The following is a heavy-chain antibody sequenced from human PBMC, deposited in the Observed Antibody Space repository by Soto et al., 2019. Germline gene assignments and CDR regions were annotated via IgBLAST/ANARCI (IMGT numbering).Heavy chain of an antibody. CDR3: ARDLQNTPVAGYDAFDI. D-gene: IGHD6-19*01. J-gene: IGHJ3*02. Sequence: QVQLQESGPGLMKPSQTLSLTCTVSGGSISSGGYYWSWIRQHPGKGLEWIGYIYYSGSTYYNTSLKSRVTISVDTSKNQFSLKLSSVTAADTAVYYCARDLQNTPVAGYDAFDIWGQGTMVTVSS. CDR2: IYYSGST. CDR1: GGSISSGGYY. V-gene: IGHV4-31*03.